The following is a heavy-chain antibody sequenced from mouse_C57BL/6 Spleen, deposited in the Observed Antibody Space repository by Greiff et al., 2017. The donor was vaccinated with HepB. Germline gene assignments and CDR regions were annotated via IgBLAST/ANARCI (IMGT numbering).Heavy chain of an antibody. J-gene: IGHJ2*01. D-gene: IGHD2-4*01. Sequence: QVQLKQPGAELVRPGSSVKLSCKASGYTFTSYWMHWVKQRPIQGLEWIGNIDPSDSETHYNQKFKDKATLTVDKSSSTAYMQLSSLTSEDSAVYYCARRKGFYDYDYFDYWGQGTTLTVSS. CDR2: IDPSDSET. CDR3: ARRKGFYDYDYFDY. CDR1: GYTFTSYW. V-gene: IGHV1-52*01.